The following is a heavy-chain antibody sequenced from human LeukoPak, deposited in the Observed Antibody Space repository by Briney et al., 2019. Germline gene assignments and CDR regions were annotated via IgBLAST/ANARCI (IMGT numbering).Heavy chain of an antibody. J-gene: IGHJ4*02. Sequence: PSETLSLTCTVSGGSLGSYYWNWIRQPAGKELEWIGRIYASGSTNYNPSLKSRVTMSVDTSKNQFSLRLRYVTAADTAVYYCARGNGDFHFDYWGQGILVTVSS. CDR3: ARGNGDFHFDY. CDR1: GGSLGSYY. V-gene: IGHV4-4*07. D-gene: IGHD4-17*01. CDR2: IYASGST.